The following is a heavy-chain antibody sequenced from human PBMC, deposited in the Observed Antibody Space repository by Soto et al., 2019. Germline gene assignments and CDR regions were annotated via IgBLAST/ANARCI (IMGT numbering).Heavy chain of an antibody. CDR2: ISSSGGTT. CDR3: AREGVFGVVIIGGFDD. D-gene: IGHD3-3*01. Sequence: GGSLRLSCAASGFSFSNYAMTWVRQTPGKGLEWVSTISSSGGTTYYADSVKGRFTISRDNSKNTLYLQMNSLRAEDTAVYYCAREGVFGVVIIGGFDDWGQGTLVTVSS. V-gene: IGHV3-23*01. J-gene: IGHJ4*02. CDR1: GFSFSNYA.